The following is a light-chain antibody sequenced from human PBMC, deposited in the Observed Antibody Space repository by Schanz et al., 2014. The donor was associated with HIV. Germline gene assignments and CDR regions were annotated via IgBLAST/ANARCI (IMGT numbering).Light chain of an antibody. CDR1: SSDVGGYKY. J-gene: IGLJ3*02. CDR2: EVS. CDR3: CSSAGSSTFEV. V-gene: IGLV2-8*01. Sequence: QSALTQPPSASGSPGQSVTISCTGTSSDVGGYKYVSWYQQHPGKAPKLIIYEVSKLPSGFSNRFSGSKSGNTASLTISGLQAEDEADYYCCSSAGSSTFEVFGGGTKLTVL.